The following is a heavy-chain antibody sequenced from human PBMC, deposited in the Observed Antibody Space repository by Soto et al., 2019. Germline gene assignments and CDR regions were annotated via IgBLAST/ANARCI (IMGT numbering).Heavy chain of an antibody. V-gene: IGHV3-21*01. CDR3: ARSDRIAARRMGW. CDR1: GFTFSSYS. Sequence: GGSLRLSCAASGFTFSSYSMNWVRQAPGKGLEWVSSISSSSSYIYYADSVKGRFTISRDNAKNSLYLQMNSLRAEDTAVYYCARSDRIAARRMGWWGQGTLVTVSS. CDR2: ISSSSSYI. J-gene: IGHJ4*02. D-gene: IGHD6-6*01.